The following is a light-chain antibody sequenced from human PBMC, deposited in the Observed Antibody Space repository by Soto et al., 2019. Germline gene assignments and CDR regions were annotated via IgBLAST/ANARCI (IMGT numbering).Light chain of an antibody. CDR1: QGISTY. J-gene: IGKJ5*01. CDR3: QQRGET. Sequence: LTQSPATLSLSPVERATLSCTASQGISTYIAWYQQEPGHPPRLLMFDASRRAPGIPPRFSGGGFGTQITLTINNLEPDDFAVYYCQQRGETFGPGTRLEIK. V-gene: IGKV3D-11*01. CDR2: DAS.